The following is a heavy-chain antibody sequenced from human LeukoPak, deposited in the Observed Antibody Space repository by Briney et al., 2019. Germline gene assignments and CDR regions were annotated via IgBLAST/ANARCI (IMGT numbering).Heavy chain of an antibody. Sequence: SETLSLTCAVYGGSFSGYYWSWIRQPPGKGLEWIGEINHSRSTNYNPSLKSRVTISVDTSKNQFSLKLSSVTAADTAVYYCARESGDYDFWSGYYRGAFDYWGQGTLVTVSS. V-gene: IGHV4-34*01. CDR3: ARESGDYDFWSGYYRGAFDY. J-gene: IGHJ4*02. CDR1: GGSFSGYY. D-gene: IGHD3-3*01. CDR2: INHSRST.